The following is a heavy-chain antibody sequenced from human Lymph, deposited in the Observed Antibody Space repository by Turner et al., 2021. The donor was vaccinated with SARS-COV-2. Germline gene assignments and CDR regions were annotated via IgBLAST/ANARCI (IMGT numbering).Heavy chain of an antibody. J-gene: IGHJ4*02. D-gene: IGHD3-16*01. CDR3: ARMGRSSWYFDY. Sequence: EVQLVESVVGLVQPGGSLILSCTASGFTFSYYWMSWVRQAPGKGLEWVDNIKKDGSEKYYVDSVKGRFTISRDNATNSLFLQMNILRAEDTAVYYCARMGRSSWYFDYWGQGTLVTVS. CDR2: IKKDGSEK. V-gene: IGHV3-7*01. CDR1: GFTFSYYW.